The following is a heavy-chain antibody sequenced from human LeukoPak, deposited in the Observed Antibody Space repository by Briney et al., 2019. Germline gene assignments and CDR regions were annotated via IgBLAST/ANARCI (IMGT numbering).Heavy chain of an antibody. D-gene: IGHD2-15*01. V-gene: IGHV1-2*06. Sequence: GASVKVSCKASGYTFTGYYMNWVRQAPGQGLEWMGRINPNSGGTNYAQKFQGRVTMTRDTSISTAYVELSRLRSDDTAVYYCAREARLGCSGGSCFNDAFDIWGQGTMVTVSS. J-gene: IGHJ3*02. CDR3: AREARLGCSGGSCFNDAFDI. CDR1: GYTFTGYY. CDR2: INPNSGGT.